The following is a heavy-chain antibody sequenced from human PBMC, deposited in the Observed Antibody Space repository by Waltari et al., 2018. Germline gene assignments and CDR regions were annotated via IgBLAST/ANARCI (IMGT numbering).Heavy chain of an antibody. CDR1: GYNVTGYY. D-gene: IGHD6-6*01. Sequence: QGQLVQTGAEVKKTGASGKGSCKASGYNVTGYYVHWVRQAAGQGLEWMGLVNPNSVGTNYAPKFQACVTMTCDTSISTAYMELSRLRSDHTAVYYCAREYVFAARQGYYYGMDVWGQGTTVTVSS. CDR2: VNPNSVGT. CDR3: AREYVFAARQGYYYGMDV. J-gene: IGHJ6*02. V-gene: IGHV1-2*04.